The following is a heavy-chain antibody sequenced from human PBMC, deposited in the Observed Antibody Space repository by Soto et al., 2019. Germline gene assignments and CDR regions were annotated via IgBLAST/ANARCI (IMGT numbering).Heavy chain of an antibody. V-gene: IGHV3-23*01. Sequence: GSLSLSCAASGFTFSGYAMSWVRQAPGKGLEWVSAISGSGGSTYYADSVKGRFTISRDNSKNTLYLQMNSLRAEDTAVYYCAKGGKLLRPGYWGQGTLVTVSS. CDR1: GFTFSGYA. CDR3: AKGGKLLRPGY. CDR2: ISGSGGST. J-gene: IGHJ4*02. D-gene: IGHD2-15*01.